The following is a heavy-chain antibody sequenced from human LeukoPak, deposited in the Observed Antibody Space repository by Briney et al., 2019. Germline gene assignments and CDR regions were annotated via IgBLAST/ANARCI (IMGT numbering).Heavy chain of an antibody. CDR2: SYDSGST. CDR3: ARGRGYNYYYGMDV. CDR1: AGSISSYY. D-gene: IGHD5-24*01. Sequence: SETLSLTCTVAAGSISSYYWSWIRQPPGNGLGWIGNSYDSGSTNYNSSLKSRVTISVDTSKNQFSLRLSSVTAADTAVYYCARGRGYNYYYGMDVGGQGTTVTVSS. J-gene: IGHJ6*02. V-gene: IGHV4-59*01.